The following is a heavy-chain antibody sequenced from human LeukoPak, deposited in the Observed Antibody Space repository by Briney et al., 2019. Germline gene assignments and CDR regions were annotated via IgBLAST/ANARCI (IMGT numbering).Heavy chain of an antibody. J-gene: IGHJ4*02. CDR1: GFTFSSYD. V-gene: IGHV3-13*01. D-gene: IGHD3-3*01. CDR3: ARGRVARVGEFDY. CDR2: IGIAGDT. Sequence: GGSLRLSCAASGFTFSSYDVHRVRQTTGKGLEWVSGIGIAGDTYYLASVKGRFTISRENAKNSFYLHMNSLRAEDTAVYYCARGRVARVGEFDYWGQGTQVTVSS.